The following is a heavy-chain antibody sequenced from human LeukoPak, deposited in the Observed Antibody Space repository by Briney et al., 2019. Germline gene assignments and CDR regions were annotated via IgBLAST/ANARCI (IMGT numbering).Heavy chain of an antibody. J-gene: IGHJ2*01. CDR2: IYYSGST. V-gene: IGHV4-59*01. CDR1: GGSISSYY. D-gene: IGHD1-14*01. CDR3: ARGVITSRAFYWYFDL. Sequence: SETLSLTCTVSGGSISSYYWSWIRQPPGKGPEWIGYIYYSGSTNYNPSLKSRVTISVDTSKNQFSLKLSSVTAADTAVYYCARGVITSRAFYWYFDLWGRGTLVTVSS.